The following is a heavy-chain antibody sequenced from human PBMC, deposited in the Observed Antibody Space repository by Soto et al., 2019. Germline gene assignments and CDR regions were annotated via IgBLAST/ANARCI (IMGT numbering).Heavy chain of an antibody. CDR1: GFTFSSYA. CDR3: AKGARSSGWY. D-gene: IGHD6-19*01. J-gene: IGHJ4*02. CDR2: ISGSGGTT. V-gene: IGHV3-23*04. Sequence: VHLVESGGGVVQPGRSLRLSCAASGFTFSSYAMSWVRQAPGKGLEWVSAISGSGGTTYYADSVKGRFTISRDNSKNTLYLQMNSLRTEDTAVYYCAKGARSSGWYWGQGTLVTVSS.